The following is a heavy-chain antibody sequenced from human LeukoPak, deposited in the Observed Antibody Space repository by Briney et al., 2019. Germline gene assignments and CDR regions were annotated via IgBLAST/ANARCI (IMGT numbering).Heavy chain of an antibody. CDR2: ISYDGANK. J-gene: IGHJ6*02. CDR1: AFTFSSYA. Sequence: PGGSLRLSCAASAFTFSSYAMHWVRQAPGKGLEWVSFISYDGANKYYADSVKGRFTISRDNSKNTLYVQMNSLRGDDTGMYFCAKDSSSSNYYYGLDVWGQGTTVTVSS. CDR3: AKDSSSSNYYYGLDV. D-gene: IGHD6-13*01. V-gene: IGHV3-30*04.